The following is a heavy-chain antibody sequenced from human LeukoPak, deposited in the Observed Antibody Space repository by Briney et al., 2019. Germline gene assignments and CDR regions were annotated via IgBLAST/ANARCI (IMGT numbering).Heavy chain of an antibody. V-gene: IGHV1-2*06. CDR3: ARGLGVPSTYGMDV. D-gene: IGHD3-10*01. J-gene: IGHJ6*02. CDR1: GYTFTGYY. CDR2: INPNSGGT. Sequence: RASVTVSCKASGYTFTGYYMHWVRQAPGQGLEWMGRINPNSGGTNYAQKFQGRVTMTRDTSISTAYMELSRLRSDDTAVYYCARGLGVPSTYGMDVWGQGTTVTVSS.